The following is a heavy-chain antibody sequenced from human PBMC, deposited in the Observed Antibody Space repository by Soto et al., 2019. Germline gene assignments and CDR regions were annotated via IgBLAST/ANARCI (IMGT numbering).Heavy chain of an antibody. CDR3: ARGGGTYYYGSESYRIDA. D-gene: IGHD3-10*01. V-gene: IGHV1-69*01. Sequence: QVQLVQSGAEVKKPGSSVKVSCKASVGAFSSYAISWVRRAPGQGLEWMGGIIPIFGSPKDAQRFQGRVTITADSSTSTAYMELSRLTSEDTAVYYCARGGGTYYYGSESYRIDAWGQGPLVTVSS. CDR2: IIPIFGSP. CDR1: VGAFSSYA. J-gene: IGHJ5*02.